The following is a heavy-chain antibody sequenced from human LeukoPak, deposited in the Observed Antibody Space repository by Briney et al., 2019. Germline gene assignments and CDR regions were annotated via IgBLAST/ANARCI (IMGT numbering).Heavy chain of an antibody. CDR2: ISGSGGST. J-gene: IGHJ4*02. Sequence: GGSLRLSCAASGFTFSSYAMSWVRQAPGKGLEWVSAISGSGGSTYYADSVKGRFTISRDNSKNTLYLQMNSLRAEDTAVYYCAKGRRGYSNYALYFDYWGQGTLVTVSS. CDR3: AKGRRGYSNYALYFDY. V-gene: IGHV3-23*01. CDR1: GFTFSSYA. D-gene: IGHD4-11*01.